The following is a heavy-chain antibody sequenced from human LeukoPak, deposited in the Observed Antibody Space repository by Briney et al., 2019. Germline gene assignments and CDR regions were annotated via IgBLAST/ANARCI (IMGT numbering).Heavy chain of an antibody. CDR3: VRSPFSNGY. CDR2: IKQDGSEM. CDR1: GFTFSTYA. Sequence: GGSLRLSCVVSGFTFSTYAMSWVRQAPGKGLEWVANIKQDGSEMYYVDSVKGRFTISRDNAKNSLYLQMNSLRAEDTAVYYCVRSPFSNGYWGQGTLVTVSS. D-gene: IGHD4-11*01. V-gene: IGHV3-7*03. J-gene: IGHJ4*02.